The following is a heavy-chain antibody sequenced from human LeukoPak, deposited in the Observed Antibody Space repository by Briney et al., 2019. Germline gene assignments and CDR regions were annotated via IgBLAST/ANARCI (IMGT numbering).Heavy chain of an antibody. Sequence: SLRLSCAASGFTFHEYAMHWVRQAPGKGLDWVAGVSWNSGSIGYEDSVKGRFTIFRGHAKNSLYLQMNSLRAEDTSLYYCAGGSYYYYGMDVWGQGTTVTVSS. CDR3: AGGSYYYYGMDV. D-gene: IGHD3-16*01. CDR1: GFTFHEYA. J-gene: IGHJ6*02. V-gene: IGHV3-9*01. CDR2: VSWNSGSI.